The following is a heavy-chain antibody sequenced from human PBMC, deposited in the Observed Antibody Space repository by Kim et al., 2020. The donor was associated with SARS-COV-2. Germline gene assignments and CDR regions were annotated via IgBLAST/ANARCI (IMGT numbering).Heavy chain of an antibody. CDR2: IRSRGVT. CDR1: GFIFSDYS. Sequence: GGSLRLSCAASGFIFSDYSLNWVRQAPGKGLEWVSHIRSRGVTSYADSVKGRFTISRDNAENSLFLQMNSLRDEDTAIYYCARDTSYAFDIWGQGTMVTVSS. J-gene: IGHJ3*02. CDR3: ARDTSYAFDI. V-gene: IGHV3-48*02.